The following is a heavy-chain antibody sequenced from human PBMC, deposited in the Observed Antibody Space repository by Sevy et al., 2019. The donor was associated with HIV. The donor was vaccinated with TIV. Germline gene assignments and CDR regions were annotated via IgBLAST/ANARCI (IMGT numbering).Heavy chain of an antibody. CDR1: GFTFSNAW. Sequence: GGSLRLSCAASGFTFSNAWMSWVRQAPGKGLEWVGRIKSKTDGGTTDYAEPVKGRFTISRDDSKNTLYLQMNSLKTEDTAVYYCTTFDIVVVPAADITDYWGQGTLVTVSS. V-gene: IGHV3-15*01. D-gene: IGHD2-2*01. J-gene: IGHJ4*02. CDR3: TTFDIVVVPAADITDY. CDR2: IKSKTDGGTT.